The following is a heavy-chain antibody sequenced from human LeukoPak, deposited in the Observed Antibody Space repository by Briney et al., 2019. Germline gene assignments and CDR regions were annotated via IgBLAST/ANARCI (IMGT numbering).Heavy chain of an antibody. V-gene: IGHV1-46*01. CDR3: ARDPTELPTTVTIGYDY. Sequence: GASVKVSCKASGYTFTSYYMHWVRQAPGQGLEWMGITNPSGGSTSYAQKFQGRVTMTRDTSTSTVYMELSSLRSEDTAVYYCARDPTELPTTVTIGYDYWGQGTLVTVSS. D-gene: IGHD4-17*01. CDR2: TNPSGGST. CDR1: GYTFTSYY. J-gene: IGHJ4*02.